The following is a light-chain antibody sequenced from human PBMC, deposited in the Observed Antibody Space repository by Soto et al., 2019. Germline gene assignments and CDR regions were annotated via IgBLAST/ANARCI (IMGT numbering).Light chain of an antibody. J-gene: IGLJ1*01. CDR2: NNN. Sequence: QSVLTQPPSASGTPGQKVTISCSGSSSNIGPNAVNWYQQLPGTAPKLLLYNNNQRPSGVSDRFSGSKSGTSASLAISGLQSDDEADYHCAAWDDSLYGLVFGTGTKLTVL. CDR3: AAWDDSLYGLV. CDR1: SSNIGPNA. V-gene: IGLV1-44*01.